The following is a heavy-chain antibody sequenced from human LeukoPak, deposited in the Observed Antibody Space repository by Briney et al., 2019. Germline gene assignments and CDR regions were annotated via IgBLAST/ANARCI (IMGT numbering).Heavy chain of an antibody. J-gene: IGHJ4*02. V-gene: IGHV3-30*18. Sequence: PGGSLRLSCAASGFTFISFGMHWVRQAPGKGLEWVALISYDGSNKYYADFVKGRFTISRDNSKNTLYLQMNSLRAEDAAVYNRAKDWDPGYYDSSGSYPDYWGQGTLVTVSS. CDR2: ISYDGSNK. D-gene: IGHD3-22*01. CDR1: GFTFISFG. CDR3: AKDWDPGYYDSSGSYPDY.